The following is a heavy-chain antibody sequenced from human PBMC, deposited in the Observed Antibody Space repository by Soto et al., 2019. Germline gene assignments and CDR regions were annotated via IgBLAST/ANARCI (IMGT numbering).Heavy chain of an antibody. D-gene: IGHD3-3*01. CDR3: VKDLNFDFWTGYRYYAMEI. Sequence: EEQLLESGGDLVQPGGSLKLSCAASGFTFSSYAMNWVRQAPGKGLEWVSSINGNGRKTSYADSVRGRFTISRDNSKKTLFLHVNSLRAEDMAVYYCVKDLNFDFWTGYRYYAMEIWGQGTTVTVS. V-gene: IGHV3-23*01. CDR1: GFTFSSYA. CDR2: INGNGRKT. J-gene: IGHJ6*02.